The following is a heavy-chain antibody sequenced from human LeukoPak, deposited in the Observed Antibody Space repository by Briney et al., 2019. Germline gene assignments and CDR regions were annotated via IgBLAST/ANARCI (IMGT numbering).Heavy chain of an antibody. CDR3: ARHVCVGVAARPGGGY. Sequence: SETLSLNXTVSGGSIDSSSYYWGGIGQPPGKGLQWIGSIYYSGSTYYHPSLKSRVTISVDTSNNQFSLRLRSVASADTDVSFCARHVCVGVAARPGGGYWGQGTLVTVSS. J-gene: IGHJ4*02. D-gene: IGHD6-6*01. V-gene: IGHV4-39*01. CDR1: GGSIDSSSYY. CDR2: IYYSGST.